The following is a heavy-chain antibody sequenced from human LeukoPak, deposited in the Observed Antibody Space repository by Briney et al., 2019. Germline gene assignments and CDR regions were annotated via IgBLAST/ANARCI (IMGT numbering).Heavy chain of an antibody. CDR1: GGSISGGY. CDR3: ARRYYYNLGSFPFDF. D-gene: IGHD3-10*01. V-gene: IGHV4-4*09. CDR2: VYTSGST. J-gene: IGHJ4*02. Sequence: SETLSLTCTVSGGSISGGYWSWIRQPPGRGLEWIGYVYTSGSTNYNPSLKSRVTISVDTSKSQFYLNLSSVTAADTAVYYCARRYYYNLGSFPFDFWGQGTLVTVSS.